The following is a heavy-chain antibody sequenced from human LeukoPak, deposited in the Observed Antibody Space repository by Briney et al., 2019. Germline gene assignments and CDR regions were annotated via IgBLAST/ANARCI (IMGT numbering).Heavy chain of an antibody. V-gene: IGHV3-74*01. D-gene: IGHD3-10*01. J-gene: IGHJ4*02. CDR1: GFPFANTW. Sequence: QSGGSLRLSCAASGFPFANTWMHWVRQAPGKGLVWVSLIDNDGSTTNYADSVKGRFTISRDNAKNTVYLQMNSLRAEDTAVYCCAIGGTYGSRSWGQGTLVTVSS. CDR3: AIGGTYGSRS. CDR2: IDNDGSTT.